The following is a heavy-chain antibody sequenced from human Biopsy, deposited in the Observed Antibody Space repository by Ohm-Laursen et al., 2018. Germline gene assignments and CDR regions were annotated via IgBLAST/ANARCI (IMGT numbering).Heavy chain of an antibody. J-gene: IGHJ6*02. Sequence: ASVPVSCKASGYTFAGYYLHWVRQAPGHGLEWMGWINPNSGNANYAQSFQGRLTVTRDTSISTAYMELTSLTFDDTAIYYCARVPAYPSIDGYYGLDLWGQGTTVIVSS. V-gene: IGHV1-2*02. CDR1: GYTFAGYY. CDR2: INPNSGNA. CDR3: ARVPAYPSIDGYYGLDL. D-gene: IGHD3-9*01.